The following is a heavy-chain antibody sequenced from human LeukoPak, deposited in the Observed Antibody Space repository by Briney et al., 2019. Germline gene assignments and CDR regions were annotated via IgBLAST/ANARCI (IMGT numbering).Heavy chain of an antibody. CDR1: GVSISSSRYY. D-gene: IGHD6-19*01. Sequence: SETLSLTCTVSGVSISSSRYYWGWIRQPPGKGLEWIGNIYYSGSTYYNPSLKSRVTISVDTSKNQFSLKLSSVTAADTAVYYCAGPRIAVAGLGPFDYWGQGTLVTVSS. V-gene: IGHV4-39*01. CDR2: IYYSGST. J-gene: IGHJ4*02. CDR3: AGPRIAVAGLGPFDY.